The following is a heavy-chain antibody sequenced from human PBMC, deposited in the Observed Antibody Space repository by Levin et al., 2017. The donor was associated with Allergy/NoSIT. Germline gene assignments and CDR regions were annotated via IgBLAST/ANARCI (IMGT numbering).Heavy chain of an antibody. CDR1: GLTFTDYG. CDR2: ITGDGSHK. J-gene: IGHJ5*02. V-gene: IGHV3-30*18. CDR3: AKGWFDP. Sequence: PGESLKISCVVSGLTFTDYGFHWVRQAPGKGLEWVAIITGDGSHKYYGDSVKGRFTISRDNSKSTVYLQMNSLTPDDTALYYCAKGWFDPWGQGTLVTVSS.